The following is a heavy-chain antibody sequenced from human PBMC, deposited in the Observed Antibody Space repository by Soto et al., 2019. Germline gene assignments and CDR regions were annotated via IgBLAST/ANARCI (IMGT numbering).Heavy chain of an antibody. CDR1: GYTFTGYY. CDR2: INPNSGGT. D-gene: IGHD3-22*01. Sequence: ASVKVSCQASGYTFTGYYMHWVRHAPGQGLEWMGWINPNSGGTNYAQKFQGWVTMTRDTSISTAYMELSRLRSDDAAVYYCARDLNYYDSSGYETSDYYYGMDVWGQGTTVTSP. J-gene: IGHJ6*02. V-gene: IGHV1-2*04. CDR3: ARDLNYYDSSGYETSDYYYGMDV.